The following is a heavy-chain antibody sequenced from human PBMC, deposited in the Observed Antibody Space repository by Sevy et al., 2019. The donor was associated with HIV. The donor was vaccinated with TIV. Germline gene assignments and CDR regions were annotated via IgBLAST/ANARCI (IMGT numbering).Heavy chain of an antibody. J-gene: IGHJ4*02. D-gene: IGHD3-10*01. V-gene: IGHV3-7*03. CDR3: ASDPFGSMVRGVITDFDY. CDR2: IKQDGSEK. CDR1: VFTFSSYW. Sequence: GGSLRLSCAASVFTFSSYWMSWVRQAPGKGLEWVANIKQDGSEKYYVDSVKGRFTISRDNAKNSLYLQMNSLRAEDTAVYYCASDPFGSMVRGVITDFDYWGQGTLVTVSS.